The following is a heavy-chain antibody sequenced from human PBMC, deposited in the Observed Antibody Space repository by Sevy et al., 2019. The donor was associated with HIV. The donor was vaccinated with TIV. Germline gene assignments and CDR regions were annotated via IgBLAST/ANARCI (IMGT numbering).Heavy chain of an antibody. CDR2: ISAYNGNT. V-gene: IGHV1-18*01. Sequence: ASVKVSCKASGYTFTSYGISWVRQAPGQGLEWMGWISAYNGNTNYAQKLQGRVTMTTDTSTSTAYMELRSLRSDDTAVYYCARCSSSTSCYMGGWFDPWGQGTLVTVSS. CDR1: GYTFTSYG. CDR3: ARCSSSTSCYMGGWFDP. D-gene: IGHD2-2*02. J-gene: IGHJ5*02.